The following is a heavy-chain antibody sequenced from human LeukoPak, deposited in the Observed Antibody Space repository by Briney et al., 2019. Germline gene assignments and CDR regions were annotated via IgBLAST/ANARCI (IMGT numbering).Heavy chain of an antibody. J-gene: IGHJ6*02. V-gene: IGHV3-30*04. CDR2: ISYDGSNK. CDR1: GFTFSSYA. Sequence: GGSLRLSCAASGFTFSSYAMHWVRQAPGKGLEWVAVISYDGSNKYYADSVKGRFTISRDNSKNTLYPQMNSLRAEDTAVYYCATLGSEDGMDVWGQGTTVTVSS. CDR3: ATLGSEDGMDV. D-gene: IGHD5-12*01.